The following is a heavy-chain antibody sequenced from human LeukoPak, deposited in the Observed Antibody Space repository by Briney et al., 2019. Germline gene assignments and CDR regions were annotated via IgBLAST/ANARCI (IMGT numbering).Heavy chain of an antibody. CDR3: ARAPLTYYYDSSGTGGPLYYFDY. J-gene: IGHJ4*02. D-gene: IGHD3-22*01. V-gene: IGHV3-7*01. CDR1: GFTFSSYW. Sequence: GGSLRLSCAASGFTFSSYWMHWVRQAPGKGLEWVANIKQDGSEKYYVDSVKGRFTISRDNAKNSLYLQMNSLRAEDTAVYYCARAPLTYYYDSSGTGGPLYYFDYWGQGTLVTVSS. CDR2: IKQDGSEK.